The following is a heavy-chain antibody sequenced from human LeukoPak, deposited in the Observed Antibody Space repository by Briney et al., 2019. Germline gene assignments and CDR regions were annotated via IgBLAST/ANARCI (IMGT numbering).Heavy chain of an antibody. J-gene: IGHJ2*01. CDR3: ARVGAVAARDWYFDL. V-gene: IGHV1-18*01. Sequence: ASVKVSCKASGYTFTSYGISWVRQAPGQGLEWMGWISAYNGNTNYAQKLQGRVTMTTDTSTSTVYMELRSLRSDDTAVYYCARVGAVAARDWYFDLWGRGTLVTVSS. CDR1: GYTFTSYG. D-gene: IGHD6-19*01. CDR2: ISAYNGNT.